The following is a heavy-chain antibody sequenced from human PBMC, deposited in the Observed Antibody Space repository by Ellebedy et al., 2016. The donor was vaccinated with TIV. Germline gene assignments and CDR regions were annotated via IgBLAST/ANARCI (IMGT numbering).Heavy chain of an antibody. Sequence: MPGGSLRLSCSVSGGSVSSTRYYWAWIRQPPGKGLEWFGSVYYSGSPYYNPSFKSRVTLSADTSKNHFSLNLRTVTAADTAVYYCARIDPWQPIDDWGQGILVTVSS. D-gene: IGHD2-21*01. CDR2: VYYSGSP. CDR3: ARIDPWQPIDD. J-gene: IGHJ4*02. V-gene: IGHV4-39*02. CDR1: GGSVSSTRYY.